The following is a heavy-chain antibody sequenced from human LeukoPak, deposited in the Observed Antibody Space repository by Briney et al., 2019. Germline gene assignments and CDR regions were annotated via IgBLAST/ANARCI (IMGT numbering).Heavy chain of an antibody. V-gene: IGHV1-69*05. CDR3: ARDDSGSYYRAFDI. CDR1: VGRLSSYA. CDR2: IIPIFGTA. J-gene: IGHJ3*02. Sequence: ASVKVSCMACVGRLSSYAISWVRQAPGPGLEWVGGIIPIFGTANYAQKLQGRVTITTHESTSTAYMELSSLRSEDTAVYYCARDDSGSYYRAFDIWGQGTMVTVSS. D-gene: IGHD1-26*01.